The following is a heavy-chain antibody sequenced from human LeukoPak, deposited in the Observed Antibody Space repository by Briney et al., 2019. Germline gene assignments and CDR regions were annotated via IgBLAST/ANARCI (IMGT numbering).Heavy chain of an antibody. CDR2: IWNDGSNK. J-gene: IGHJ4*02. CDR3: ARASGSYDY. Sequence: GGSLRLSCAASGFTFSIYGMHWVRQSPGKGLEWVAVIWNDGSNKYYADSVKGRFTISRDNSKDTLFLQMNSLRAEDAAVYYCARASGSYDYWGQGTLVTVSS. D-gene: IGHD1-26*01. CDR1: GFTFSIYG. V-gene: IGHV3-33*01.